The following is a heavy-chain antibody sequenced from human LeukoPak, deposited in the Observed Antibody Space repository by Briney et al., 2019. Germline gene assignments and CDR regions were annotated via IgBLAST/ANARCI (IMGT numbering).Heavy chain of an antibody. Sequence: SSETLSLTCAVYGGSFSGYYWSWIRKPPGKGLEWIGEINHSGSTNYNPSLKSRVTISVDTSKNQFSLKLSSVTAADTAVYYCASGRVTPYYWGQGTLVTVSS. V-gene: IGHV4-34*01. J-gene: IGHJ4*02. D-gene: IGHD5-18*01. CDR2: INHSGST. CDR3: ASGRVTPYY. CDR1: GGSFSGYY.